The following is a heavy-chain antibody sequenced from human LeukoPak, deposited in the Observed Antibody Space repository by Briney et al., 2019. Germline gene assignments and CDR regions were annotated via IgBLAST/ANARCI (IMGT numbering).Heavy chain of an antibody. CDR1: GGSISSYY. CDR3: ARDAGSGYYSHYYYYMDV. V-gene: IGHV4-4*07. Sequence: SETLSLTCTVSGGSISSYYWSWIRRPAGKGLEWIGRIYTSGSTNYNPSLKSRVTMSVDTSKNQFSLKLSSVTAADTAVYYCARDAGSGYYSHYYYYMDVWGKGTTVTVSS. CDR2: IYTSGST. J-gene: IGHJ6*03. D-gene: IGHD3-3*01.